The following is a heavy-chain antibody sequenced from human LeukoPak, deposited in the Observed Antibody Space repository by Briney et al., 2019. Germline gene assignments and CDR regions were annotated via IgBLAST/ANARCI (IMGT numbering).Heavy chain of an antibody. V-gene: IGHV3-48*02. Sequence: GSLRLSGAASGFTFRSYAMQWVRQAPGKGLEWVSYISSSSSTIYYADSVKGRFTISRDNAKNSLYLQMNSLRDEDTAVYYCARDIREQLGYYYYGMDVWGQGTTVTVSS. CDR3: ARDIREQLGYYYYGMDV. CDR2: ISSSSSTI. CDR1: GFTFRSYA. D-gene: IGHD6-13*01. J-gene: IGHJ6*02.